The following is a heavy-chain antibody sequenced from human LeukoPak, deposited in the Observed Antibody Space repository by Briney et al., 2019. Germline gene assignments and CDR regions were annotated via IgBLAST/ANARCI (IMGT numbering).Heavy chain of an antibody. CDR2: ISYDGSNK. CDR1: GFTFSSYG. V-gene: IGHV3-30*18. D-gene: IGHD5-18*01. Sequence: GGSLRLSCAASGFTFSSYGMHWVRQAPGKGLEWGAVISYDGSNKYYADSVKGRFTISRDNSKNTLYLQMNSLRAEDTAVYYCAKDLLYSYGYPRFDYWGQGTLVTVSS. J-gene: IGHJ4*02. CDR3: AKDLLYSYGYPRFDY.